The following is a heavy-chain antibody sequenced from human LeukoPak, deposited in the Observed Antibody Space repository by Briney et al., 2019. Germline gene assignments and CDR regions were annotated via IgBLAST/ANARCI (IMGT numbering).Heavy chain of an antibody. V-gene: IGHV1-3*01. CDR2: IDADTGDT. D-gene: IGHD2-21*02. CDR3: ARNTETAIPLPYYFDY. CDR1: GFTFSAYT. Sequence: ASVKVSCKASGFTFSAYTIHWVRQAPEQRFEWMGWIDADTGDTRYSQKFQDRVTLTRDTSASTAYMDLSSLRSEDTAVYYCARNTETAIPLPYYFDYWGQGTLVTVSS. J-gene: IGHJ4*02.